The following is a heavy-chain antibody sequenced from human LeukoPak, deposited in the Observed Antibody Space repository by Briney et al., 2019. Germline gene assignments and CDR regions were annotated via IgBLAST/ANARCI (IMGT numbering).Heavy chain of an antibody. CDR3: AKAWGYSGSHPTDY. D-gene: IGHD1-26*01. J-gene: IGHJ4*02. V-gene: IGHV3-23*01. CDR2: ISGGGGST. Sequence: GGSLILSCAASGFTFSSYAMSWVRQAPGKGLEWVSGISGGGGSTYYAGSVKGRFTISRDISKNTLYLQMNSLRAEDTAVYYCAKAWGYSGSHPTDYWGQGTLVTVSS. CDR1: GFTFSSYA.